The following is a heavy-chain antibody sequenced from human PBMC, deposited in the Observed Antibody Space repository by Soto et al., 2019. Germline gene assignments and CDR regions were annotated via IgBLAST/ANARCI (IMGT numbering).Heavy chain of an antibody. V-gene: IGHV3-15*01. Sequence: GSLRLSCAASGFTFSNAWMSWVRQAPGKGLEWVGRIKSKTDGGTTDYAAPVKGRFTISRDDSKNTLYLQMNSLKTEDTAVYYCTTGKLYSSGWDPYYYYYMDVWGKGTTVTVSS. D-gene: IGHD6-19*01. CDR2: IKSKTDGGTT. CDR3: TTGKLYSSGWDPYYYYYMDV. CDR1: GFTFSNAW. J-gene: IGHJ6*03.